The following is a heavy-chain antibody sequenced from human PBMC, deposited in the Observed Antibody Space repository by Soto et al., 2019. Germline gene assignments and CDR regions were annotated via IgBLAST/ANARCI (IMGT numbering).Heavy chain of an antibody. Sequence: VASVKVSCKASGYTFTSYAMHWVRQAPGQRFEWMGWINAGNGNTKYSEKFQGRVTITRDTSASTDYMELSSLRSEDTAVYFCARHIVGATITPYGYWGQGTLVTVSS. D-gene: IGHD1-26*01. CDR2: INAGNGNT. J-gene: IGHJ4*02. CDR3: ARHIVGATITPYGY. CDR1: GYTFTSYA. V-gene: IGHV1-3*01.